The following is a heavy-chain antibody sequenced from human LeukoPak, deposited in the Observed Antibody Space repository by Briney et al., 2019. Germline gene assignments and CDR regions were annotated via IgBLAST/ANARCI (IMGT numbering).Heavy chain of an antibody. V-gene: IGHV1-3*01. CDR1: GYTFTSYA. D-gene: IGHD1-20*01. Sequence: ASVKVSCKASGYTFTSYAMHWVRQAPGQRLEWMGWINAGNGNTKYSQKFQGRVTITRDTSASTAYMELSSLRSEDTAVYYCARDRGGNYNWNDDSSFDYWGQGTLVTVSS. CDR2: INAGNGNT. CDR3: ARDRGGNYNWNDDSSFDY. J-gene: IGHJ4*02.